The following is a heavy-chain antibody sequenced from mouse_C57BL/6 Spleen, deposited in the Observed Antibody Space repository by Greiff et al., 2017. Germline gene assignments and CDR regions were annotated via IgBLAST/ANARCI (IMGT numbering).Heavy chain of an antibody. CDR3: TRDYGSSRSYWYFDV. CDR2: IDPEDGDT. Sequence: VQLKESGAELVRPGASVKLSCTASGFNIKDYYMHWVKQRPEQGLEWIGRIDPEDGDTEYAPKFQGKATMTADTSSNTAYLQLSSLTSEDTAVYYCTRDYGSSRSYWYFDVWGTGTTVTVSS. J-gene: IGHJ1*03. CDR1: GFNIKDYY. V-gene: IGHV14-1*01. D-gene: IGHD1-1*01.